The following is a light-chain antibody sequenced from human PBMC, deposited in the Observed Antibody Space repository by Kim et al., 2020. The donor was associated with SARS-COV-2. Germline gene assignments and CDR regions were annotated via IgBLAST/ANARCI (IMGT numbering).Light chain of an antibody. V-gene: IGKV3-11*01. CDR3: QQRINWPRT. CDR2: DAS. CDR1: QSVGNL. Sequence: SRSQGARASLTCRARQSVGNLVAWYQEKPGQAPRLHIYDASTRATGIPASFSGSGSGTVFTLTISSLEPADFAVYYYQQRINWPRTFGQENKLEI. J-gene: IGKJ2*02.